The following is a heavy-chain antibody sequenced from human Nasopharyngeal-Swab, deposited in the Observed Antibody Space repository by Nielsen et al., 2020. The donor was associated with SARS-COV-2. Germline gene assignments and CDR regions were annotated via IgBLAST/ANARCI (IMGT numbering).Heavy chain of an antibody. CDR3: VRVRFVGELIDAFDI. J-gene: IGHJ3*02. CDR1: GFTFSSYS. V-gene: IGHV3-21*01. CDR2: ISSSSSYI. D-gene: IGHD1-26*01. Sequence: GESLKISCAASGFTFSSYSMNWVRQAPGKGLEWVSSISSSSSYIYYADSVKGRFTISRDNAKNSLYLQMNSLRAEDTAVYYCVRVRFVGELIDAFDIWGQGTMVTVSS.